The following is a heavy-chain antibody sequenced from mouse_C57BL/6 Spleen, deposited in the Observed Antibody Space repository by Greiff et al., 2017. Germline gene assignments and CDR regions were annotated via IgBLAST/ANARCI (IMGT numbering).Heavy chain of an antibody. Sequence: VQLKQSGAELVRPGASVKLSCKASGYTFTDYYINWVKQRPGQGLEWIARIYPGSGNTYYNEKFKGKATLTAEKSSSTAYMQLSSLTSEDSAVYFCARAPDGYYWFAYWGQGTLVTVSA. CDR1: GYTFTDYY. V-gene: IGHV1-76*01. CDR3: ARAPDGYYWFAY. CDR2: IYPGSGNT. J-gene: IGHJ3*01. D-gene: IGHD2-3*01.